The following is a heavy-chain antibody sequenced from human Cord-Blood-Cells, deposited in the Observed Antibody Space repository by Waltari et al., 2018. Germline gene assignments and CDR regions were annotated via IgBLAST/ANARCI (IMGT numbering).Heavy chain of an antibody. Sequence: QVQLQESGPGLVKPSETLSLTCAVSGYSLSSGSYWGWIRQPPGKGLEWIGSIYHSGSTYYNPSLKSRVTISVDTSKNQFSLKLSSVTAADTAVYYCARDYRRGGVRWFDPWGQGTLVTVSS. J-gene: IGHJ5*02. CDR3: ARDYRRGGVRWFDP. V-gene: IGHV4-38-2*02. D-gene: IGHD3-16*01. CDR2: IYHSGST. CDR1: GYSLSSGSY.